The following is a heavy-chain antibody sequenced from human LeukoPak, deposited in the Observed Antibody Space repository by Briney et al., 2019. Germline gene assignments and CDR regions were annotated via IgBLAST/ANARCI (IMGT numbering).Heavy chain of an antibody. V-gene: IGHV1-69*13. Sequence: SVKVSRKASGGTFSSYAISWVRQAPGQGLEWMGGIIPIFGTANYAQKFQGRVTITADESTSTAYMELSSLRSEDTAVYYCARVATDCSSTSCYVYYYYGMDVWGQGTTVTVSS. J-gene: IGHJ6*02. CDR3: ARVATDCSSTSCYVYYYYGMDV. CDR1: GGTFSSYA. D-gene: IGHD2-2*01. CDR2: IIPIFGTA.